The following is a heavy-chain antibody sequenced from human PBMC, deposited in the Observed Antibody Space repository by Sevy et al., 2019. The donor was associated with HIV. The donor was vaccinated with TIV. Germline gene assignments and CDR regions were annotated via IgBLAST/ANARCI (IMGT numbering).Heavy chain of an antibody. J-gene: IGHJ4*02. CDR3: ARESIGATGDFDY. V-gene: IGHV4-59*01. CDR1: GGSIRNYF. Sequence: SETLSLTCIVSGGSIRNYFWSWIRQPPGKGLEWIGYMYYSGSTNYNPSLKSRVTISVDTCKNQFSLKVRSVTAADTAVYYCARESIGATGDFDYWGQGTLVTVSS. D-gene: IGHD6-13*01. CDR2: MYYSGST.